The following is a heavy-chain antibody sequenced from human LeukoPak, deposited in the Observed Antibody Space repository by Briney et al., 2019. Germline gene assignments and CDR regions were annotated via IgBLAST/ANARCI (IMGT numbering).Heavy chain of an antibody. J-gene: IGHJ5*02. V-gene: IGHV4-34*01. CDR2: INHSGST. D-gene: IGHD2-2*01. Sequence: PSETLSLTCAVYGGSFSGYYWSWIRQAPGKGLEWIGEINHSGSTNYNPSLKSRVTISVDTSKNQFSLKLSSVTAADTAVYYCARGQLYCSSTSCYEGFDPWGQGTLVTVSS. CDR3: ARGQLYCSSTSCYEGFDP. CDR1: GGSFSGYY.